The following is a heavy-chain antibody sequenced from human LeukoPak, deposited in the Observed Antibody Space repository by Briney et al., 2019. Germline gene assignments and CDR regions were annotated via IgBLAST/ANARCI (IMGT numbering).Heavy chain of an antibody. Sequence: PGGSLRLSCAASGFTVSSNYMSWVRQAPGKGREWVSVIYSGGSTYYADSVKGRFTISRDNSRNTLYLQMNSLRAEDTAVYYCARDPGKSSLPGGYWGQGTLVTVSS. CDR2: IYSGGST. V-gene: IGHV3-66*01. CDR3: ARDPGKSSLPGGY. D-gene: IGHD3-10*01. J-gene: IGHJ4*02. CDR1: GFTVSSNY.